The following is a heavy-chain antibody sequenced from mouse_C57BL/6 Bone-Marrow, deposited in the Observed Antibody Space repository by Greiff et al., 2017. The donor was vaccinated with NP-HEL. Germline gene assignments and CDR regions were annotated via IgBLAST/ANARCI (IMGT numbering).Heavy chain of an antibody. Sequence: EVKLMESGGGLVQPGGSLKLSCAASGFTFSDYGMAWVRQAPRKGPEWVAFISNLAYSIYFAGTVTGRFTISRENAKNTLYLEMSSLRSEDTAMYYCASVSWDGTFAYWGQGTLVTVSA. CDR3: ASVSWDGTFAY. V-gene: IGHV5-15*01. J-gene: IGHJ3*01. D-gene: IGHD4-1*01. CDR2: ISNLAYSI. CDR1: GFTFSDYG.